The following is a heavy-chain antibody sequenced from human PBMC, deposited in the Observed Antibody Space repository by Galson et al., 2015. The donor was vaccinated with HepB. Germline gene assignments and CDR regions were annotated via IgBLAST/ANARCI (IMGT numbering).Heavy chain of an antibody. Sequence: SLRLSCAASGFTFGNYGLHWVRQTPGEGLEWLAINSYDGSGQSYADSVKGRFTVSRDNSKNTLYLQMRSLTPEDTAVYYCALHVEYMKSRGPRGHFDYWGQGTLVTVSS. CDR2: NSYDGSGQ. D-gene: IGHD2/OR15-2a*01. J-gene: IGHJ4*02. V-gene: IGHV3-30-3*01. CDR1: GFTFGNYG. CDR3: ALHVEYMKSRGPRGHFDY.